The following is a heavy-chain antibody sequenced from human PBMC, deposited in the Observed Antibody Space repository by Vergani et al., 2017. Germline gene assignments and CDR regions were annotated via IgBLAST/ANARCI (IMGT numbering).Heavy chain of an antibody. J-gene: IGHJ3*02. D-gene: IGHD1-20*01. Sequence: QVQLVQSGAEVKKPGASVKVSCKASGYTFTSYYMHWVRQAPGQGLEWMGIINPSGGSTSHAQKFQGRVTMNRDTSTSTVYMDLSSLRSEDTAVYYCARGYNWNDDQTLDAFDIWGQGTMVTVSS. CDR2: INPSGGST. CDR3: ARGYNWNDDQTLDAFDI. V-gene: IGHV1-46*01. CDR1: GYTFTSYY.